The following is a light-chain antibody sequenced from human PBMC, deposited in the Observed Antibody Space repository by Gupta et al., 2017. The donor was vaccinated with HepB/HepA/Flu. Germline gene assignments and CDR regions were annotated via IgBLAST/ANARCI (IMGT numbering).Light chain of an antibody. CDR1: QSVSGY. CDR2: DVF. V-gene: IGKV3-20*01. J-gene: IGKJ2*02. Sequence: EIVLTQSPGTLSLSPGERATLSCRASQSVSGYVAWYQQKPGQPPRLLIYDVFRRATDIPDRFSGSGSGSDFTLTISRLEPEDFALYYCQQYSSSRTFVQGTNLEIK. CDR3: QQYSSSRT.